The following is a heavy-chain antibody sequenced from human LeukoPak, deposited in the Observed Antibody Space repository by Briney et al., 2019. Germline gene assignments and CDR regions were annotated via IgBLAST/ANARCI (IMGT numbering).Heavy chain of an antibody. V-gene: IGHV3-53*01. Sequence: GGSLRLSCAASGFTVSSNYMSWVRQAPGKGLEWVSVIYSGGSTYYADSVKGRFTISRDDSKNTLYLQMDSLKTEDTGVYYCTTEYWGSNYWGQGTLVTVSS. J-gene: IGHJ4*02. CDR3: TTEYWGSNY. D-gene: IGHD7-27*01. CDR1: GFTVSSNY. CDR2: IYSGGST.